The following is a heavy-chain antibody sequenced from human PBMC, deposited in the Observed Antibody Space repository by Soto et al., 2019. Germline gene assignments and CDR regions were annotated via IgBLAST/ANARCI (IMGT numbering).Heavy chain of an antibody. CDR1: GASISTGGHS. V-gene: IGHV4-30-2*01. CDR2: IYESGRT. CDR3: ARGDRYSGSFSDYFDP. Sequence: PSETLSLTCIVSGASISTGGHSWSWIRQPPGKGPEWIGYIYESGRTYYKPSLKSRASISMDKSRNQFSERLTSVTAADTAVYFCARGDRYSGSFSDYFDPWGQGTLVTVSS. D-gene: IGHD1-26*01. J-gene: IGHJ5*02.